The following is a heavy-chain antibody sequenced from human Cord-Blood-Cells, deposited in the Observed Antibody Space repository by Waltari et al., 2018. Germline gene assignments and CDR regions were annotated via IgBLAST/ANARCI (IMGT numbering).Heavy chain of an antibody. CDR1: GGTFSTYA. Sequence: QVQLVQSGAEVKKPGSSVKVSCKASGGTFSTYAISWVGQAPGQGLEWMGGIIPIFGTANYAQKFQGRVTITADESTSTAYMELSSLRSEDTAVYYCARDGKKDSGYDFLYWGQGTLVTVSS. V-gene: IGHV1-69*01. D-gene: IGHD5-12*01. J-gene: IGHJ4*02. CDR3: ARDGKKDSGYDFLY. CDR2: IIPIFGTA.